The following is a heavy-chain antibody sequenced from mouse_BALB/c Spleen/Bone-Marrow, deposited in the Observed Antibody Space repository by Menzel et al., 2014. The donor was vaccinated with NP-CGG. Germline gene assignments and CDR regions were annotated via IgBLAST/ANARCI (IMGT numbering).Heavy chain of an antibody. Sequence: EGQLQESGPGLVKPSQSLSLTCTVTGYSITSYYAWNWSRQLPGNKLEWMGYINYSGSTNYNPFLKSRISITRDTSKNQFFLQLNSVTTEDTATYYCARSLYFDVWGAGTTVTVSS. CDR1: GYSITSYYA. V-gene: IGHV3-2*02. CDR2: INYSGST. CDR3: ARSLYFDV. J-gene: IGHJ1*01.